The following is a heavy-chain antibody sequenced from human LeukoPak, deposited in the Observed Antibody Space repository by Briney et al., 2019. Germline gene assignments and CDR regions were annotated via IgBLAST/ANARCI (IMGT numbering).Heavy chain of an antibody. CDR3: ARMKSYDSSGYYEGGWFDP. V-gene: IGHV1-46*01. D-gene: IGHD3-22*01. CDR1: GYTFTSYY. Sequence: ASVKVSCKASGYTFTSYYMHWVRQAPGQGLEWMGIINPSGGSTSYAQKFQGWVTMTRDTSISTAYMELSRLRSDDTAVYYCARMKSYDSSGYYEGGWFDPWGQGTLVTVSS. J-gene: IGHJ5*02. CDR2: INPSGGST.